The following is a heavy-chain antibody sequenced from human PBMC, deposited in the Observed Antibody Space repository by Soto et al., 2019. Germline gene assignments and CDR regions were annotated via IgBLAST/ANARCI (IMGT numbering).Heavy chain of an antibody. CDR1: GFTFSSYW. Sequence: GGSLRLSCAASGFTFSSYWMHWVRQAPGKGLVWVSRINSDGSSTSYADSVKGRFTISRDNAKNTLYLQMNSLRAEDTAVYYCARWRGYSSGWYRGYFDYWGQGTLVTVSS. J-gene: IGHJ4*02. CDR3: ARWRGYSSGWYRGYFDY. CDR2: INSDGSST. D-gene: IGHD6-19*01. V-gene: IGHV3-74*01.